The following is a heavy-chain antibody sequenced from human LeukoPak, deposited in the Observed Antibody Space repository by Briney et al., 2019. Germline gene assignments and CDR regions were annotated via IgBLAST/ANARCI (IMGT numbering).Heavy chain of an antibody. D-gene: IGHD6-19*01. CDR2: IRRKSDGGTT. CDR1: GFTFSDAW. CDR3: VTLSNNSGWSRTYFDY. J-gene: IGHJ4*02. Sequence: KAGGSLRLSCAASGFTFSDAWMSWVRQAPGKGLEWVGRIRRKSDGGTTDYAAPVKGRFTISRHDSEKTLFLGMNSLKTEDTAVYYCVTLSNNSGWSRTYFDYWGQGTLVTVSS. V-gene: IGHV3-15*01.